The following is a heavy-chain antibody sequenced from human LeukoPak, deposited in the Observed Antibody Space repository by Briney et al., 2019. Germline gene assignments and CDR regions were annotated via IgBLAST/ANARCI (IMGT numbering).Heavy chain of an antibody. CDR2: ISANGRIT. CDR1: GFTFSSYA. J-gene: IGHJ4*02. V-gene: IGHV3-23*01. Sequence: GGSLRLSCAASGFTFSSYAMSWVRQAPGKGLEWVSGISANGRITYYGDSLKGRFNISRDNSKTTVYLQMHSLRVEDTAIYYCEKGGYSGYRPLTFFDSWGQGTLVYVSS. CDR3: EKGGYSGYRPLTFFDS. D-gene: IGHD5-12*01.